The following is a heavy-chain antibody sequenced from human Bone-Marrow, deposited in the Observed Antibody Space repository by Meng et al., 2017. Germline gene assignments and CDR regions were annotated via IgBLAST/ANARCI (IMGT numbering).Heavy chain of an antibody. J-gene: IGHJ4*02. V-gene: IGHV3-64*01. CDR1: GFTFSSYD. D-gene: IGHD2-21*01. Sequence: GESLKISCAASGFTFSSYDMHWVRQAPGKGLEYFSAISSDGGITYYANSVKGRFTISRDNSKNTLYLEMGSLRADDMAVYYCVRDRNFDYWGQGTLVTVSS. CDR2: ISSDGGIT. CDR3: VRDRNFDY.